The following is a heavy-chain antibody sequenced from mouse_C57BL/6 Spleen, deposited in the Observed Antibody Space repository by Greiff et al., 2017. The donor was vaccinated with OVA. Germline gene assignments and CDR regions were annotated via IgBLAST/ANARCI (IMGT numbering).Heavy chain of an antibody. D-gene: IGHD2-3*01. CDR1: GYTFTSYW. V-gene: IGHV1-69*01. Sequence: QVQLKQSGAELVMPGASVKLSCKASGYTFTSYWMHWVKQRPGQGLEWIGEIDPADSYTNYNQKFKGKSTLTVDKSSSTAYMQLSSLTSEDSAVYYCARSDDGYYTFADWGQGTLVTVAA. CDR3: ARSDDGYYTFAD. J-gene: IGHJ3*01. CDR2: IDPADSYT.